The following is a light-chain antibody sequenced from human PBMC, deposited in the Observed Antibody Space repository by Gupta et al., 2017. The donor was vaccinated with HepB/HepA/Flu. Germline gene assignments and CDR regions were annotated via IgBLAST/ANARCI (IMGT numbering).Light chain of an antibody. J-gene: IGKJ1*01. CDR3: QQRSNWPRT. Sequence: EIVLTQSPVTQSLSPGERATLSCRASQGVSSYLAWYQQKPGQAPRLLIYDASNRATGIPARFSGSGSGTDFTLTISSLEPEDFAVYYCQQRSNWPRTFGQGTKVEIK. V-gene: IGKV3-11*01. CDR1: QGVSSY. CDR2: DAS.